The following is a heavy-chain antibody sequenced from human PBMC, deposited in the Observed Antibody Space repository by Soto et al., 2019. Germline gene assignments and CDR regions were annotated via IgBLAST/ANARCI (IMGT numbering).Heavy chain of an antibody. CDR2: ISGSGGST. Sequence: PGGSLRLSCAASGFTFSSYAMSWVRQAPGKGLEWVSAISGSGGSTYYADSVKGRFTISRDNSKNTLHLQMNSLRAEDTAVYYCAKGRYSYGHKLYGMDVWGQGTTVTVSS. CDR3: AKGRYSYGHKLYGMDV. CDR1: GFTFSSYA. V-gene: IGHV3-23*01. J-gene: IGHJ6*02. D-gene: IGHD5-18*01.